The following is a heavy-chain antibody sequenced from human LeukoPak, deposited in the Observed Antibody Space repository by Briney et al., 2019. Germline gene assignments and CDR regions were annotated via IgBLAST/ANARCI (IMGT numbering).Heavy chain of an antibody. CDR3: AKGGGIVVVPAAAGGAFDI. J-gene: IGHJ3*02. CDR2: ISWNSGSI. D-gene: IGHD2-2*01. CDR1: GFTFDDYA. V-gene: IGHV3-9*03. Sequence: GGSLRLSCAASGFTFDDYAMHWVRQAPGKGLEWVPGISWNSGSIGYADSVKGRFTISRDNAKNSLYLQMNSLRAEDMALYYCAKGGGIVVVPAAAGGAFDIWGQGTMVTVSS.